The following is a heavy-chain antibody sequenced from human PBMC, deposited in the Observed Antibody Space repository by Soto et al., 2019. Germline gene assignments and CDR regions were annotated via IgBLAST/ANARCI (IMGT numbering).Heavy chain of an antibody. CDR3: AKDRGSGPRPYYYYGMDV. D-gene: IGHD3-10*01. Sequence: GGSLRLSCAASGFTFSSYAMSWVRQAPGKGLEWVSAISGSGGSTYYADSVKGRFTISRDNSKNTLYLQMNSLRAEDTAVYYCAKDRGSGPRPYYYYGMDVWGKGTTVTVS. J-gene: IGHJ6*04. V-gene: IGHV3-23*01. CDR1: GFTFSSYA. CDR2: ISGSGGST.